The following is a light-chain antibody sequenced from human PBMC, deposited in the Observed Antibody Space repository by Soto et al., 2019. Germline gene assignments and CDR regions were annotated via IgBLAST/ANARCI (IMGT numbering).Light chain of an antibody. CDR1: QSVSGSC. J-gene: IGKJ3*01. V-gene: IGKV3-20*01. CDR3: QQYGSSPFT. Sequence: EIVLTQSPGTLSLSPGERATLSCRASQSVSGSCLAWYQQKPGQAPRLLTYGASSRATGIPDRFSGSGSVTDFTLTISRLEPEDFAVYYCQQYGSSPFTFGPGTKVDIK. CDR2: GAS.